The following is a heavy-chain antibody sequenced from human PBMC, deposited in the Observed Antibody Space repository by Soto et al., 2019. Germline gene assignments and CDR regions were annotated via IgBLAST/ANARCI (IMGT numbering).Heavy chain of an antibody. CDR1: GFTFSNYA. CDR3: VREGSGWYSRGSFDF. D-gene: IGHD6-19*01. J-gene: IGHJ3*01. Sequence: GGSLRLSCAVSGFTFSNYAMNWVRQAPGKGLEWVSVISGSGGGAYYADSVQGRFAISRDNSKNTLYLQMNSLRAEDTAIYYCVREGSGWYSRGSFDFWGRGTMVTVSS. V-gene: IGHV3-23*01. CDR2: ISGSGGGA.